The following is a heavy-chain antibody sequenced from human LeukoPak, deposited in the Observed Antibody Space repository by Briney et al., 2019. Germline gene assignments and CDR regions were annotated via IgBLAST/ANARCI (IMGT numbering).Heavy chain of an antibody. CDR1: GFTFSTCN. CDR2: IWYDGSNK. D-gene: IGHD4-17*01. CDR3: AKDSYDYGDYNYFDY. Sequence: QPGGSLKVSCVASGFTFSTCNMHWVRQAPGKGLEWVALIWYDGSNKYYADSVKGRFTISRDNSKNTLYLQMNSLRAEDTAVYYCAKDSYDYGDYNYFDYWSQGTLVTVSS. J-gene: IGHJ4*02. V-gene: IGHV3-33*06.